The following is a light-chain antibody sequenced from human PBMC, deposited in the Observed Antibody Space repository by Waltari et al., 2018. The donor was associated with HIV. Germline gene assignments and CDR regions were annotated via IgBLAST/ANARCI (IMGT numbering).Light chain of an antibody. Sequence: DIQLTQSPSSLSASVGDRVTIPCRASQSISTYLNWYQQKPGKAPKLLIYAASYLQSGVPSRFSGSGSGTDFTLTITVLQPEDFATYHCQQTYTNMWTFGQGTKVEIK. J-gene: IGKJ1*01. CDR3: QQTYTNMWT. CDR1: QSISTY. CDR2: AAS. V-gene: IGKV1-39*01.